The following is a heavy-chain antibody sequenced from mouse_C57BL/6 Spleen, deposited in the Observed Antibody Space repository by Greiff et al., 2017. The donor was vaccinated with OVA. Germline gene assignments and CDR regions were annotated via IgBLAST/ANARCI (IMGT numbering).Heavy chain of an antibody. CDR3: ARSSYDEGGYAMDY. D-gene: IGHD2-12*01. CDR2: IYPGDGDT. J-gene: IGHJ4*01. Sequence: LVESGAELVKPGASVKISCKASGYAFSSYWMNWVKQRPGKGLEWIGQIYPGDGDTNYNGKFKGKATLTADKSSSTAYMQLSSLTSEDSAVYFCARSSYDEGGYAMDYWGQGTSVTVSS. CDR1: GYAFSSYW. V-gene: IGHV1-80*01.